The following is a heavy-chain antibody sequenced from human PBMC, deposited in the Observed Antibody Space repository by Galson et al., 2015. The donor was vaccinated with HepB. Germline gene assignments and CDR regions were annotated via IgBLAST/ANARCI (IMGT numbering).Heavy chain of an antibody. CDR2: ISYDGSNK. Sequence: SLRLSCAASGFTFSSYAMHWVRQAPGKGLEWVAVISYDGSNKYYADSVKGRFTISRDNSKNTLYLQMNSLRAEDTAVYYCARDYAVAGTIDYWGQGTLVTVSS. V-gene: IGHV3-30*04. J-gene: IGHJ4*02. CDR1: GFTFSSYA. CDR3: ARDYAVAGTIDY. D-gene: IGHD6-19*01.